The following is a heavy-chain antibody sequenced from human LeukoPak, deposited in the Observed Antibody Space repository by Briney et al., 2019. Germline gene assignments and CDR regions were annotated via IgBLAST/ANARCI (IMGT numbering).Heavy chain of an antibody. CDR1: GFTFSSYG. V-gene: IGHV3-7*01. Sequence: GGSLRLSCAASGFTFSSYGMHWVRQAPGKGLEWVANIKQDGSEKYYVDSVKGRFTISRDNAKNSLYLQMNSLRAEDTAVYYCARDLRATIFGVVITPIDYWGQGTLVTVSS. J-gene: IGHJ4*02. CDR2: IKQDGSEK. CDR3: ARDLRATIFGVVITPIDY. D-gene: IGHD3-3*01.